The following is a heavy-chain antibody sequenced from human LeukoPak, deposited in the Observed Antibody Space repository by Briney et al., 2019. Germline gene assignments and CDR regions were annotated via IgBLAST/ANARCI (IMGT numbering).Heavy chain of an antibody. V-gene: IGHV3-74*01. D-gene: IGHD3-9*01. CDR2: INSDGSST. Sequence: PGGSLRLSCAACGFTFSSYWVQWVRHATGKGLVWVSRINSDGSSTSYADSVKGRFTISRGNSKNTLYLQVNSLRAEDTAVYYCAKIYDILPWCPEWWGQGTLVTVSS. CDR3: AKIYDILPWCPEW. J-gene: IGHJ4*02. CDR1: GFTFSSYW.